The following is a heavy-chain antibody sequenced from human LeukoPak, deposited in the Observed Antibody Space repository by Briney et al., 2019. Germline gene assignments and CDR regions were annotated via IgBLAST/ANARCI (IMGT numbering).Heavy chain of an antibody. CDR3: ARDRNIVATEFDY. J-gene: IGHJ4*02. Sequence: GASVKVSCKASGYTFTGYCMHWVRQAPGQGLEWMGWINPNSGGTNYAQKFQGWVTMTRDTSISTAYMELSRLRSDDTAVYYGARDRNIVATEFDYWGQGTLVTVSS. V-gene: IGHV1-2*04. CDR1: GYTFTGYC. CDR2: INPNSGGT. D-gene: IGHD5-12*01.